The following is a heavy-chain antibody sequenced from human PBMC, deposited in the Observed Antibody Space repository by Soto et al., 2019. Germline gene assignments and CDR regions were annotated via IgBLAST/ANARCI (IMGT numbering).Heavy chain of an antibody. Sequence: EVQLLESGGGLIQPGGSLRLSCATSGFTFGDYAMSWVRQAPGKGLEWVATMSGSGYNIYYTDSVKGRFAISRNNSRDTLHLEMNSLTAEDPAVYSCAKGGATYGLLTHDYWGQGTLVTVSA. J-gene: IGHJ4*02. V-gene: IGHV3-23*01. CDR1: GFTFGDYA. D-gene: IGHD3-9*01. CDR3: AKGGATYGLLTHDY. CDR2: MSGSGYNI.